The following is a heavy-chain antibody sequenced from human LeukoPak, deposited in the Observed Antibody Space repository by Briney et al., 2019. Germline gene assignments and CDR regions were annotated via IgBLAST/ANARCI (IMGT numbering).Heavy chain of an antibody. CDR1: GFTFSSYG. CDR2: IWYDGSNI. CDR3: ARDSSSFSFDY. Sequence: GISLRLSCAASGFTFSSYGMLWVRQAGGKGLEWVVVIWYDGSNIYYADSVKGRFTISRDNSKNTLYLQMNSMRAEDTAVYYCARDSSSFSFDYWGQGTLVTVSS. D-gene: IGHD6-13*01. J-gene: IGHJ4*02. V-gene: IGHV3-33*01.